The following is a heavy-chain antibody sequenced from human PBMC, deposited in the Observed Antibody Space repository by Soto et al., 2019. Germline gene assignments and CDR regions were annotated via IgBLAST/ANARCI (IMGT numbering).Heavy chain of an antibody. CDR2: ISAYNGNT. J-gene: IGHJ6*03. CDR1: GCTFTSYG. V-gene: IGHV1-18*01. Sequence: GASVKVSCKASGCTFTSYGISWVRQAPGQGLEWMGWISAYNGNTNYAQKLQGRVTMTTDTSTSTAYMELRSLRSDDTAVYYCASFRGYSGYDYYYYYMDVWGKGTTVTVSS. D-gene: IGHD5-12*01. CDR3: ASFRGYSGYDYYYYYMDV.